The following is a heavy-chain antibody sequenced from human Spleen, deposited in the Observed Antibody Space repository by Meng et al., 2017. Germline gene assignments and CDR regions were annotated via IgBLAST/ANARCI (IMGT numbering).Heavy chain of an antibody. J-gene: IGHJ4*02. Sequence: QVRLQESGPGLVKPSGTLSLTCAVSGGSISSNHWWSWVRQPPGKGLEWIGNIYYSGSTNYNPSLKSRVTMSIDASKNQFSLMLSSVTAADTAVYYCARGQYYWGQGTLVTVSS. CDR3: ARGQYY. CDR2: IYYSGST. V-gene: IGHV4-4*02. CDR1: GGSISSNHW.